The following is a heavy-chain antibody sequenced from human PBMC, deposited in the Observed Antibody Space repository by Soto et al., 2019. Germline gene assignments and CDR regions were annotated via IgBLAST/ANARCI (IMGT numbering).Heavy chain of an antibody. CDR2: ISAGNGDT. Sequence: QVQLVQSGAEVKKPGASVKVSCRTSGYIFSSYDMHWVRQAPGQRLEWMGWISAGNGDTKYSQKFQDRFTITRDTSASTAYMELSSLRSEDTAVYYCAAEWLDFDYWGQGTLVTVSS. D-gene: IGHD6-19*01. CDR1: GYIFSSYD. V-gene: IGHV1-3*01. CDR3: AAEWLDFDY. J-gene: IGHJ4*02.